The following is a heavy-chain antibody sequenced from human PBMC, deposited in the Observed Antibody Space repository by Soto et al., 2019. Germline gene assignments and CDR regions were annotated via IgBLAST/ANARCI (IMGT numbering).Heavy chain of an antibody. CDR3: ARLGCSSTSCYVRYYYYGMDV. CDR1: GYSFTSYW. V-gene: IGHV5-51*01. Sequence: GESLKISCKGSGYSFTSYWIGWVRQMPGKGLEWMGIIYPGDSDTRYSPSFQGQVTISADKSISTAYLQWSSLKASDTAMYYCARLGCSSTSCYVRYYYYGMDVWGQGTTVTVSS. CDR2: IYPGDSDT. D-gene: IGHD2-2*01. J-gene: IGHJ6*02.